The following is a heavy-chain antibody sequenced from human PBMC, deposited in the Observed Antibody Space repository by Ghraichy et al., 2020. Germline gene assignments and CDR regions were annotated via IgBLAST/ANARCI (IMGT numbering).Heavy chain of an antibody. J-gene: IGHJ6*03. V-gene: IGHV1-18*01. CDR3: ARFSQLLPYYYYYMDV. CDR1: GFPFTNYA. D-gene: IGHD2-2*01. CDR2: ISAYNGDT. Sequence: ASVKGSCKASGFPFTNYAITWVRQAPGQGLEWMGWISAYNGDTIYAQKFQGRVTMTADTPTSTAYMELRSLRSDDTAVYYCARFSQLLPYYYYYMDVWGKGTTVTVSS.